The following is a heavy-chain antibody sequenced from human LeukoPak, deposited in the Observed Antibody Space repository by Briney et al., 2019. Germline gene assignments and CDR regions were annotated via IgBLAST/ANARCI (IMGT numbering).Heavy chain of an antibody. Sequence: GGSLRLSCAASRFTFSSYEMNWVRQAPGKGLEWVSYISSSGSTIYYADSVKGRFTISRYHAKNSLYLQVNSLGAEDTAVYYCARVRKDIQSMVRGQNYYYHYMDVWGKGTTVTISS. J-gene: IGHJ6*03. D-gene: IGHD3-10*01. CDR2: ISSSGSTI. CDR1: RFTFSSYE. V-gene: IGHV3-48*03. CDR3: ARVRKDIQSMVRGQNYYYHYMDV.